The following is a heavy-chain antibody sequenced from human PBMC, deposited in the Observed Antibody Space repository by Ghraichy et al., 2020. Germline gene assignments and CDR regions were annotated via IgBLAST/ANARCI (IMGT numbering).Heavy chain of an antibody. Sequence: SETLSLTCAVYGGSFSKYYWSWIRQPPGKGLEWIGEVSHSGNTTYNPSLASRVTVSVDTSKNQLSLKLNSVTAAYTAVYFCARWTFGDYGKTQYWGQGTLVSVSS. V-gene: IGHV4-34*01. CDR3: ARWTFGDYGKTQY. CDR2: VSHSGNT. D-gene: IGHD4-17*01. CDR1: GGSFSKYY. J-gene: IGHJ4*02.